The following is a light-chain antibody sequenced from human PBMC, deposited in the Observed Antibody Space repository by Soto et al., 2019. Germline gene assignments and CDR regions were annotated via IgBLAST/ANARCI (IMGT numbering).Light chain of an antibody. V-gene: IGLV2-14*01. CDR2: DVT. J-gene: IGLJ3*02. CDR1: TSDVGGYNY. Sequence: QSGLTQPASVSGSPGQSITISCTGTTSDVGGYNYVSWYQQHPGKAPKLMIYDVTNRPSGVSDRFSGSKSGNTASLTISGLQAEDEADYYCGSYTSTSTLRVFGGGTKLTVL. CDR3: GSYTSTSTLRV.